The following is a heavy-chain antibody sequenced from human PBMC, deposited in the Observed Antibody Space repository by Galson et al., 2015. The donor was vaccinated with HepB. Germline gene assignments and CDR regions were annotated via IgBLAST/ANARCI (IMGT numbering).Heavy chain of an antibody. D-gene: IGHD1-26*01. CDR2: MDWDDDK. Sequence: PALVKPTQTLTLTCTFSGVSLSTSGMCVSWIRQPPGKALEWLARMDWDDDKYYSTSLKTRLTISKDTSKNQVVLTMTNMDPVDTATYSCPRTLIVGATKIDYWGQGTLVTVSS. CDR1: GVSLSTSGMC. V-gene: IGHV2-70*11. CDR3: PRTLIVGATKIDY. J-gene: IGHJ4*02.